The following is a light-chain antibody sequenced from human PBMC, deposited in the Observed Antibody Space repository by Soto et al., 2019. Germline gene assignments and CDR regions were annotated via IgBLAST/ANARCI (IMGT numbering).Light chain of an antibody. CDR1: QSISDW. Sequence: DIQMTQSPSTLSASVGDRVTITCRASQSISDWLAWYQQIPGRAPKLLIYDASTLQSGVPSRFSGSGSGTEFILTISSLQPDDSAHYYCQEYKSATFGQGTKLQSK. V-gene: IGKV1-5*01. J-gene: IGKJ2*01. CDR3: QEYKSAT. CDR2: DAS.